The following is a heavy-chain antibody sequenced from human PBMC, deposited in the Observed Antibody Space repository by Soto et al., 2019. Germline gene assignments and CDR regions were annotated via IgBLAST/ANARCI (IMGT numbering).Heavy chain of an antibody. D-gene: IGHD3-10*01. CDR3: AKDGHYGSGSYYYGMDV. Sequence: QPGGSLRLSWAASGFTFSSYGMHWVRQAPGKGLEWVAVISYDGSNKYYADSVKGRFTISRDNSKNTLYLQMNSLRAEDTAVYYCAKDGHYGSGSYYYGMDVWGQVTTVTVSS. V-gene: IGHV3-30*18. CDR2: ISYDGSNK. CDR1: GFTFSSYG. J-gene: IGHJ6*02.